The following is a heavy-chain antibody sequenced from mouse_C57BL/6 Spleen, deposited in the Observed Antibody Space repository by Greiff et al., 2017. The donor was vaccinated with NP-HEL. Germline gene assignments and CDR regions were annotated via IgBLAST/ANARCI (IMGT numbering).Heavy chain of an antibody. V-gene: IGHV5-9-1*02. J-gene: IGHJ4*01. CDR1: GFTFSSYA. Sequence: DVMLVESGEGLVKPGGSLKLSCAASGFTFSSYAMSWVRQTPEKRLEWVAYISSGGDYIYYADTVKGRFTISRDNARNTLYLQMSSLKSEDTAMYYCTRDQNYSNYYAMDYWGQGTSVTVSS. CDR3: TRDQNYSNYYAMDY. CDR2: ISSGGDYI. D-gene: IGHD2-5*01.